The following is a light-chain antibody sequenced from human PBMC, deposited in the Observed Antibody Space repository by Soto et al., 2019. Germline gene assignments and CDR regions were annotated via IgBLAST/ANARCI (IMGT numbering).Light chain of an antibody. V-gene: IGKV3D-15*03. CDR1: RGVSANY. CDR2: GAS. J-gene: IGKJ1*01. Sequence: VLTQSAGTLSLSRGEGATVSCRVSRGVSANYLAWYQQKPGQAPTLLIYGASIRAAGIPDRFSGSGSGTEFTLTISNLQSEDLAVYYCQQFHIWPPSTYGQGTKLEIK. CDR3: QQFHIWPPST.